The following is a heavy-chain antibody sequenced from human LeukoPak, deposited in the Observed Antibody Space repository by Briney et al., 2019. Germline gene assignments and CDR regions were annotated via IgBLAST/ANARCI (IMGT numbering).Heavy chain of an antibody. CDR2: IWYDGSNK. V-gene: IGHV3-33*01. Sequence: PGGSLRLSCAASGFTFSSYGMHWVRRAPGKGLEWVAVIWYDGSNKYYADSVKGRFTISRDNSKNTLYLQMNSLRAEDTAVYYCARDSVVGGSGGNWFDPWGQGTLVTVSS. D-gene: IGHD1-26*01. J-gene: IGHJ5*02. CDR3: ARDSVVGGSGGNWFDP. CDR1: GFTFSSYG.